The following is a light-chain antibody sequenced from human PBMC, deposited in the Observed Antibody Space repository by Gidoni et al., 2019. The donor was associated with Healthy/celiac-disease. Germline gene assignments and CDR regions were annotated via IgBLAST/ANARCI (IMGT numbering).Light chain of an antibody. Sequence: QSALTQPASVSASPGQAITISCTGTSSDIGNYNYVSWYQQYPGKAPKLIIYDVSNRPSGVSDRFSGSTSGNTASLTISGLQAEDEADYYCSSYTSSNTAVFGGGTKLTVL. CDR1: SSDIGNYNY. J-gene: IGLJ2*01. CDR2: DVS. V-gene: IGLV2-14*03. CDR3: SSYTSSNTAV.